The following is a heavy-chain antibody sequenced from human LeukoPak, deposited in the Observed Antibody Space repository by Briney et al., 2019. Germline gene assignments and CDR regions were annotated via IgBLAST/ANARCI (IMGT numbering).Heavy chain of an antibody. V-gene: IGHV3-7*01. Sequence: GGSLRLSCAASGFTFSRYWMSWVRQAPGKGLEWVANIKQDGSEKYYVDSVKGRFTISRDNAKNSLYLQMNSLRAEDTAVYYCTRDGSGSHIPFDYWGQGTLVTASS. CDR3: TRDGSGSHIPFDY. D-gene: IGHD1-26*01. CDR1: GFTFSRYW. J-gene: IGHJ4*02. CDR2: IKQDGSEK.